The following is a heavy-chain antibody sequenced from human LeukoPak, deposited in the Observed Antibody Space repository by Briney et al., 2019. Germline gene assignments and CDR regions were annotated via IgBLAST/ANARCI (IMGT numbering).Heavy chain of an antibody. CDR1: SGSFNGYY. J-gene: IGHJ4*02. Sequence: SETPSLTCAVYSGSFNGYYWSWIRQPPGKGLEWIGEVNPRGTTNYNPSLKSRVTISVDRSKNQISLKLSSVTAADTAVYYCARERDSSGYYYGNDNYWGQGTLVTVSS. CDR3: ARERDSSGYYYGNDNY. V-gene: IGHV4-34*01. D-gene: IGHD3-22*01. CDR2: VNPRGTT.